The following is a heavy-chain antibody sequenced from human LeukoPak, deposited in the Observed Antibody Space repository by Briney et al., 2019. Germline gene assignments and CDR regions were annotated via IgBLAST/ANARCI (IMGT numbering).Heavy chain of an antibody. CDR2: ISYDGSNK. V-gene: IGHV3-30-3*01. Sequence: GGSLRLSCAASGFTFSSYAMHWVRQAPGKGLEWVAVISYDGSNKCYADSVKGRFTISRDNSKNTLYLQMNSLRAEDTAVYYCARDVGVVVVVAATAPDYWGQGTLVTVSS. D-gene: IGHD2-15*01. CDR3: ARDVGVVVVVAATAPDY. J-gene: IGHJ4*02. CDR1: GFTFSSYA.